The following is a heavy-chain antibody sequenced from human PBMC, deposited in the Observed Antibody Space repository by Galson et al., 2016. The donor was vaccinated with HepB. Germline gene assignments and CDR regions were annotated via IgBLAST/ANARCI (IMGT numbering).Heavy chain of an antibody. CDR1: GFTFSTYA. V-gene: IGHV3-23*01. CDR2: INGNGGST. CDR3: ARWAYQSGNYRALDY. J-gene: IGHJ4*02. D-gene: IGHD3-16*02. Sequence: SLRLSCAASGFTFSTYAMDWVRQAPGKGPEWVSAINGNGGSTYYTDSVKGRFTISRDNSKNTLYLQMNSLRAEDPAVYPCARWAYQSGNYRALDYWGQGTLVTVSS.